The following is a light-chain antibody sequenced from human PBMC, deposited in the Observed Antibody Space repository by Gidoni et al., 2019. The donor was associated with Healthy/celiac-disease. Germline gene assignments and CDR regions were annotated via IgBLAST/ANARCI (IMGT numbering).Light chain of an antibody. Sequence: AIRMTQSPSSFSASTGDRVTITCRASQGISSYLAWFQKKPGKAPKLLIYAASTLQSWVPSRFSGSGSGTDFTLTISCLQSEDFATYYFQQYYSYPSFXPXTKVDIK. CDR1: QGISSY. CDR2: AAS. CDR3: QQYYSYPS. J-gene: IGKJ3*01. V-gene: IGKV1-8*01.